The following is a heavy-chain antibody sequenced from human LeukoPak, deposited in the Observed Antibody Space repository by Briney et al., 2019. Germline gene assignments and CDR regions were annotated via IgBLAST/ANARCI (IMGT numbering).Heavy chain of an antibody. V-gene: IGHV3-23*01. CDR1: GFTFGDYA. D-gene: IGHD6-19*01. J-gene: IGHJ4*02. CDR3: PRQSYASGWNPFDY. Sequence: GGSLRLSCTTSGFTFGDYAMSWVRQAPGKGLEWVSTISGGGISTYYGDSAKGRFTISRDNSKNTLYLQMNSLRAEDTAVYYCPRQSYASGWNPFDYWGQGILVTVSS. CDR2: ISGGGIST.